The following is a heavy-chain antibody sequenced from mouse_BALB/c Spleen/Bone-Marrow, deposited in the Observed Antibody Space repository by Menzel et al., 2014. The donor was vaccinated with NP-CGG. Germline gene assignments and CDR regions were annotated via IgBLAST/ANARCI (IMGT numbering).Heavy chain of an antibody. V-gene: IGHV1-9*01. Sequence: QVQLQQSGAELMKPGALVKISCKATGYTFYSYWIEWVKQRPEHGLEWIGEILPGSGITNYNEKFKVKVTINADTSSNTAYMQHSSLTSDNSAVYSRARSPYWGQGTLVTVSA. CDR3: ARSPY. CDR2: ILPGSGIT. J-gene: IGHJ3*01. CDR1: GYTFYSYW.